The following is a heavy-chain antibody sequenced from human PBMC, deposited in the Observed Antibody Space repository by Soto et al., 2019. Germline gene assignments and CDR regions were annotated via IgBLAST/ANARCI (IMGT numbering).Heavy chain of an antibody. CDR2: VYHTGRT. Sequence: SETLSVTCIVSGGSIKSGSYSWSWIRQPPGKGLEWIGYVYHTGRTSYNPSLKSRVSISMNSLRAEDTAVYYCARLDGYTPYNPFDYWGQGTLVTVSS. CDR3: FDY. D-gene: IGHD3-10*01. V-gene: IGHV4-61*01. CDR1: GGSIKSGSYS. J-gene: IGHJ4*02.